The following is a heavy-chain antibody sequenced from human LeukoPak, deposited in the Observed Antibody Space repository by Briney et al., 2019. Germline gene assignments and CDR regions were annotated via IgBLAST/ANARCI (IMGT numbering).Heavy chain of an antibody. D-gene: IGHD2/OR15-2a*01. CDR2: IKYDGTT. CDR3: TTVSHFYL. Sequence: PGGSLRLSCATSGFTFSDAWLSWVRQAPGKGLEWVGRIKYDGTTDYAAPVKGRFTISRDVSKATLYLQMNSLKTEGTAIYYCTTVSHFYLGGQGTLVTVSS. CDR1: GFTFSDAW. J-gene: IGHJ4*02. V-gene: IGHV3-15*01.